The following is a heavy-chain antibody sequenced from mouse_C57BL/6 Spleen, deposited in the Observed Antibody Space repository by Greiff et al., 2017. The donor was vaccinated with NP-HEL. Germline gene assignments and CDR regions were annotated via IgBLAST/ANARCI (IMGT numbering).Heavy chain of an antibody. J-gene: IGHJ1*03. CDR2: INPNNGGT. Sequence: EVQLQQSGPELVKPGASVKISCKASGYTFTDYYMNWVKQSHGKSLEWIGDINPNNGGTSYNQKFKGKATLTVDKSSSTAYMELRSLTSEDSAVYYCARRGIDYYGSSLYWYFDVWGTGTTVTVSS. V-gene: IGHV1-26*01. D-gene: IGHD1-1*01. CDR3: ARRGIDYYGSSLYWYFDV. CDR1: GYTFTDYY.